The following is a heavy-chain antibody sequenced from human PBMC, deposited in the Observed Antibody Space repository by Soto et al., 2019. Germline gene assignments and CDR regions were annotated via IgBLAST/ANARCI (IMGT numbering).Heavy chain of an antibody. CDR3: ARGPPNSVVVVVAATPPFDY. CDR1: GGSFSGYY. J-gene: IGHJ4*02. V-gene: IGHV4-34*01. CDR2: INHSGST. D-gene: IGHD2-15*01. Sequence: SETLSLTCAVYGGSFSGYYWSWIRQPPGKGLEWIGEINHSGSTNYNPSLKSRVTISVDTSKNQFSLKLSSVTAADTAVYYCARGPPNSVVVVVAATPPFDYWGQGTLVTVSS.